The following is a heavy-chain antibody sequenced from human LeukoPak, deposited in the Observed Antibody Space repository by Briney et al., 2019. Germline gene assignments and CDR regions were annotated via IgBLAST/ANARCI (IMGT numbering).Heavy chain of an antibody. Sequence: PGGSLRLSCVASGFTFSRSWMSWVRQAPGRGLEWVANVKHDGSETFYVDSVKGRFTISKDNGRNSLYLQMDSLRADDTAVYYCTRDRYGDWGQGTTVTVSS. V-gene: IGHV3-7*05. CDR1: GFTFSRSW. CDR2: VKHDGSET. CDR3: TRDRYGD. J-gene: IGHJ4*02. D-gene: IGHD3-16*01.